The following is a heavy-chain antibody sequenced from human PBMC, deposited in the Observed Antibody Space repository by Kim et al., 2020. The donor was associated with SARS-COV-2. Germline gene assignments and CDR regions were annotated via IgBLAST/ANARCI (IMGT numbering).Heavy chain of an antibody. Sequence: GGSLRLSCVGSGFTFSSDWMSWVRQTPGKGLEWVAIIKKDGKEKHYIDFVKGRFTISRDNAKNSLYLQMDSLRAEDTAVYYCSRDPYSTGWVGPLNWGQGVRVTVSS. J-gene: IGHJ4*02. CDR2: IKKDGKEK. D-gene: IGHD6-19*01. CDR1: GFTFSSDW. V-gene: IGHV3-7*05. CDR3: SRDPYSTGWVGPLN.